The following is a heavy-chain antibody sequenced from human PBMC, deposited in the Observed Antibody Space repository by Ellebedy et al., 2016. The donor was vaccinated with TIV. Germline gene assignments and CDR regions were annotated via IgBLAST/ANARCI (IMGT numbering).Heavy chain of an antibody. CDR3: ARRVKVSGYFQH. V-gene: IGHV5-10-1*01. CDR2: IDPSDSYT. CDR1: GYSFTSCW. D-gene: IGHD3-22*01. J-gene: IGHJ1*01. Sequence: GESLKISXKGSGYSFTSCWISWVRQMPGKGLEWMGRIDPSDSYTNYSPSFQGHVTISADKSISTAYLQWSSLKASDTAMYYCARRVKVSGYFQHWGQGTLVTVSS.